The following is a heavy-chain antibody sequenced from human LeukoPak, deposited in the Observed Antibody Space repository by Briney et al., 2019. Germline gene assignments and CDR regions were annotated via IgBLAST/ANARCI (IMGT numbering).Heavy chain of an antibody. CDR1: GFTFSSYN. D-gene: IGHD2-15*01. J-gene: IGHJ4*02. CDR3: ARDSGRGGSCDY. CDR2: ISTSSSTI. Sequence: GGSLRLSCAASGFTFSSYNMKWVRQAPGKGLEWVSHISTSSSTIYYADSVKGRFTISRDNAKNSLYLQMNSLRADDTAVYYCARDSGRGGSCDYWGQGILVTVAS. V-gene: IGHV3-48*04.